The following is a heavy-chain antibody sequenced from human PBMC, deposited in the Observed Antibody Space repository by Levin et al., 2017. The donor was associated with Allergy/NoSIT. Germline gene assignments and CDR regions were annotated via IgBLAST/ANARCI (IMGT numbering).Heavy chain of an antibody. V-gene: IGHV3-7*03. Sequence: HSGGSLRLSCAASGFSFSNSYMCWVRQAPGKGLEWVASMKQDGTERNYVDSVKGRFTISRDNAKNSLYLQMNSLRADDTAVYYCARYNWNAEIDYWGPGTLVTVSS. CDR1: GFSFSNSY. J-gene: IGHJ4*02. CDR3: ARYNWNAEIDY. CDR2: MKQDGTER. D-gene: IGHD1-1*01.